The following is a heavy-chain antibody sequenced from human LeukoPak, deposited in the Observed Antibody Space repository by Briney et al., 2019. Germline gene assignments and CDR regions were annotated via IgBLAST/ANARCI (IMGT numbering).Heavy chain of an antibody. Sequence: TSETLSLTCAVYIDSFSNYHWNWIRQTPAKGMEWIGEVNESGGTNISPSLRSRVILSVDTSKNQFSLKLSSVTAADTAVYYCATDFWSGTNIIDYWGQGTLVTVSS. CDR1: IDSFSNYH. D-gene: IGHD3-3*01. CDR3: ATDFWSGTNIIDY. J-gene: IGHJ4*02. CDR2: VNESGGT. V-gene: IGHV4-34*01.